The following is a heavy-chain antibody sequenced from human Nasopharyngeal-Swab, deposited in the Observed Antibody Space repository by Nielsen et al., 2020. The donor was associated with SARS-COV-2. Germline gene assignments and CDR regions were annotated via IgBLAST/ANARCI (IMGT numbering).Heavy chain of an antibody. CDR3: ARGRDYSGSSLDVTYYFDY. Sequence: WIRQPPGKGLEWIGEINHSGGTNYNPSLKSRVTISVDTSKNQFSLKLSSVTAADTAVYYCARGRDYSGSSLDVTYYFDYWGQGTLVTVSS. V-gene: IGHV4-34*01. J-gene: IGHJ4*02. CDR2: INHSGGT. D-gene: IGHD1-26*01.